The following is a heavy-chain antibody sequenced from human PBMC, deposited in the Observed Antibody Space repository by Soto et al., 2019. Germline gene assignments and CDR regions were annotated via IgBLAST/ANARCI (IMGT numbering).Heavy chain of an antibody. CDR3: AKDQGSSWYEIDY. V-gene: IGHV3-23*01. Sequence: EVQLLESGGGLVQPGGSLRLSCAASGFTFSNYAVTWVRQAPGKGLEWVSTISGSGGSTYYADSVKGRFTISRDNSEKTLYLQMNSLRAEDTAVYYCAKDQGSSWYEIDYWGQGTLVTVSS. D-gene: IGHD6-13*01. CDR2: ISGSGGST. CDR1: GFTFSNYA. J-gene: IGHJ4*02.